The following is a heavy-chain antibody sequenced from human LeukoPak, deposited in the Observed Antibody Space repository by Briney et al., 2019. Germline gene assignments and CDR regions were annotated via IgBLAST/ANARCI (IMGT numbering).Heavy chain of an antibody. CDR3: AKEGGGSCYSCFHY. CDR1: GFTFNNYA. D-gene: IGHD2-15*01. J-gene: IGHJ4*02. V-gene: IGHV3-9*01. CDR2: ISWNSSNI. Sequence: SLRLSCSASGFTFNNYAMHWLPPAPGKGLEGGSDISWNSSNIDYAVSVKGRFTISRDNDKNSLYLQMNSLRAEDTALYYCAKEGGGSCYSCFHYWGRGTLVTVSS.